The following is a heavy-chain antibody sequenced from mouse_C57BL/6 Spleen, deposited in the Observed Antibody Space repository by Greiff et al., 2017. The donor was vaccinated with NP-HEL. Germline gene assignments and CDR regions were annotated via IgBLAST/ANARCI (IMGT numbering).Heavy chain of an antibody. Sequence: QVQLQQPGAELVKPGASVKLSCKASGYTFTSYWMHWVKQRPGQGLEWIGMIHPNSGSTNYNEKFKSKATLTVDKSSSTAYMQLSSLTSEDSAVYYCARPLITTVVAKGPFDYWGQGTTLTVSS. CDR1: GYTFTSYW. D-gene: IGHD1-1*01. CDR2: IHPNSGST. CDR3: ARPLITTVVAKGPFDY. J-gene: IGHJ2*01. V-gene: IGHV1-64*01.